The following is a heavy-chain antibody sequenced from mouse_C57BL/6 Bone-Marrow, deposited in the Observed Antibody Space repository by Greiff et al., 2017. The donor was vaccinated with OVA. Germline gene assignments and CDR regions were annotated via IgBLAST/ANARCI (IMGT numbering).Heavy chain of an antibody. V-gene: IGHV1-72*01. CDR3: AKERYYGSSSYYYAMDY. CDR2: IDPNSGGT. CDR1: GYTFTSYW. J-gene: IGHJ4*01. Sequence: QVQLQQPGAELVKPGASVKLSCKASGYTFTSYWMHWVKQRPGRGLEWIGRIDPNSGGTKYNEKFKSKATLTVDKPSSPAYMQLSSLTSEDSAVYYCAKERYYGSSSYYYAMDYWGQGTSVTVSS. D-gene: IGHD1-1*01.